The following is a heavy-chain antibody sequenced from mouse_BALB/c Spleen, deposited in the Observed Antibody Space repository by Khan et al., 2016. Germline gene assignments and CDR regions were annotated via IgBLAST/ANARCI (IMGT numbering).Heavy chain of an antibody. D-gene: IGHD1-1*01. CDR3: ARGGFLRSMDY. CDR2: IDPANGNT. J-gene: IGHJ4*01. V-gene: IGHV14-3*02. CDR1: GFNIKDTY. Sequence: VQLQQSGAELVKPGASVKLSCTASGFNIKDTYMHWVKQRPEQGLEWIGRIDPANGNTKYDPKFQGKATITADTSSNTAYLQLSSLTSEDTAFYYCARGGFLRSMDYRGQGTSVTVSS.